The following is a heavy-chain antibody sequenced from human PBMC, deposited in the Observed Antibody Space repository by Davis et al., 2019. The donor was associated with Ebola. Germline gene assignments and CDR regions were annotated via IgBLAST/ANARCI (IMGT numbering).Heavy chain of an antibody. CDR3: ARWGGYTLDY. V-gene: IGHV4-59*01. J-gene: IGHJ4*02. CDR1: GGSISSYY. D-gene: IGHD5-12*01. CDR2: IYYSGST. Sequence: SETLSLTCTVSGGSISSYYWSWIRQPPGKGLEWIGYIYYSGSTNYNPSLKSRATISVDTSKNQFSLKLSSVTAADTAVYYCARWGGYTLDYWGQGTLVTVSS.